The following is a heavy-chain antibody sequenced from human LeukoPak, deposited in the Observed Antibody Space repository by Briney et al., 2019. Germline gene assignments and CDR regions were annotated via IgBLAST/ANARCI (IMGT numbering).Heavy chain of an antibody. V-gene: IGHV4-59*01. CDR2: IYYSGST. D-gene: IGHD2-21*02. Sequence: SETLSLTCTVSGGSISSYYWSWIRQPPGKGLEWIGYIYYSGSTNYNPSLKSRVTISVDTSKNQFSLKLSSVTAADTAMYYCARGFGVVTAISNYYYMDVWGKGTTVTVSS. CDR3: ARGFGVVTAISNYYYMDV. CDR1: GGSISSYY. J-gene: IGHJ6*03.